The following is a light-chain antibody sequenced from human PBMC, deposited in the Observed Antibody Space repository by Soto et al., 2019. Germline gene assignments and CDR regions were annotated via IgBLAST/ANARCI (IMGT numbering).Light chain of an antibody. Sequence: DIQMTQSPSSLSASVGDGVTITCRASQGISNYLAWYQQKPGKVPKLLIYAASTLQSGVPSRFSGSGSGTDFTLTISSLQPEDVATYYCQKYNSAPSDTFGGGTKVDIK. CDR2: AAS. CDR3: QKYNSAPSDT. J-gene: IGKJ4*01. V-gene: IGKV1-27*01. CDR1: QGISNY.